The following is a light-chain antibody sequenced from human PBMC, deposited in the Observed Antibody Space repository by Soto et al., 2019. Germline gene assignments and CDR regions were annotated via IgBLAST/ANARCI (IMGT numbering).Light chain of an antibody. Sequence: QSVLTQSPSASGTPGQRVTVSCSGSSSNIGTNYVYWYQQLPGTAPKVLIYSTDKRPSGVPDRFSGSKSGTSASLAISGLRSKDEADYYCAAWDDSLSGPVFGGGTKVTVL. CDR2: STD. CDR1: SSNIGTNY. J-gene: IGLJ2*01. V-gene: IGLV1-47*01. CDR3: AAWDDSLSGPV.